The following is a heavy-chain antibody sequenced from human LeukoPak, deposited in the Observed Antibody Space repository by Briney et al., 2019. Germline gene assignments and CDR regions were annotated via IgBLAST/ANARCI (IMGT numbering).Heavy chain of an antibody. CDR3: TRLAARRRYYFDY. V-gene: IGHV3-15*01. Sequence: GGSLRLSCAASGFTFINYAMSWVRQAPGKGLEWVGRIKSKTDGGTTDYAAPVKGRFTISRDDSKNTLYLQMNSLKTEDTAVYYCTRLAARRRYYFDYWGQGTLVTVSS. CDR2: IKSKTDGGTT. J-gene: IGHJ4*02. CDR1: GFTFINYA. D-gene: IGHD6-6*01.